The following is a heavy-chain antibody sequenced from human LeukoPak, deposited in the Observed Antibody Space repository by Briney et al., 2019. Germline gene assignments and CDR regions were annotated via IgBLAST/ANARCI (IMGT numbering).Heavy chain of an antibody. J-gene: IGHJ6*03. CDR2: IYYSGST. Sequence: PGGSLRLPCAASGFTFSSYEMNWIRQPPGKGLEWIGYIYYSGSTNYNPSLKSRVTISVDTSKNQFSLKLRSVTAADTAVYYCARTNCGGDCRGYYYKYYMDVWGKGTTVTISS. CDR1: GFTFSSYE. CDR3: ARTNCGGDCRGYYYKYYMDV. V-gene: IGHV4-59*08. D-gene: IGHD2-21*02.